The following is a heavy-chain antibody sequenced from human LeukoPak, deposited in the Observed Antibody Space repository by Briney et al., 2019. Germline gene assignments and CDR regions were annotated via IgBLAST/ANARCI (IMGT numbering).Heavy chain of an antibody. CDR2: IIPIFGTA. CDR1: GATFSSYA. J-gene: IGHJ4*02. CDR3: ARGGALYSSSSEDYFDY. V-gene: IGHV1-69*05. Sequence: ASVKVSCTASGATFSSYAISWGRQAPGQGLEWMGGIIPIFGTANYAQKFQGRVTITTDESTSTAYMELSSLRSEDTAVYYCARGGALYSSSSEDYFDYWGQGTLVTVSS. D-gene: IGHD6-6*01.